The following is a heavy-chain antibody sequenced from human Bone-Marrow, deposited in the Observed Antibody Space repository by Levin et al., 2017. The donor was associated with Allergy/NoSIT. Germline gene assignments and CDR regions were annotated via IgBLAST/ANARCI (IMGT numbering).Heavy chain of an antibody. CDR1: GGTLSNFI. D-gene: IGHD3-22*01. J-gene: IGHJ4*02. V-gene: IGHV1-69*15. Sequence: PGESLKISCKASGGTLSNFIIAWVRQPPGQGLEWMGRFIPISGTANSAQKFQGRLKITADESTSTTYMELRGLRSEDTAVYFCARGFYDSDGHRLDYWGQGTLVTVSS. CDR3: ARGFYDSDGHRLDY. CDR2: FIPISGTA.